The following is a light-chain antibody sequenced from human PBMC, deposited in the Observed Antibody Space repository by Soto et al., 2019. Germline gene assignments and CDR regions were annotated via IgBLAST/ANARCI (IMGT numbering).Light chain of an antibody. CDR2: GAS. J-gene: IGKJ2*01. CDR1: QSVSSY. V-gene: IGKV3-20*01. CDR3: QQYNNSPFT. Sequence: EIVLTQSPGTLSLSPGERATLSCRASQSVSSYLAWYQENPGQAPRLLIYGASSRATGIPDRFSGSGSGTDFTLTIRRLEPEDFALYYCQQYNNSPFTFGQGTKVDIK.